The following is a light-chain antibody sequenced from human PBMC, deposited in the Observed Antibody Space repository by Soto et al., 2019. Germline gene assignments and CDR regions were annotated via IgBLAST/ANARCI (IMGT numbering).Light chain of an antibody. CDR3: QQYNTYAWT. Sequence: DIQMTQSPSTLSASVGDRVTITCRASQSISIWLAWYQQKPGKAPKLLIYRAPSLESGVPSRFSGSASGTEFTLTISSLQPDDFATYYCQQYNTYAWTFGQGTKVEIK. CDR2: RAP. J-gene: IGKJ1*01. CDR1: QSISIW. V-gene: IGKV1-5*03.